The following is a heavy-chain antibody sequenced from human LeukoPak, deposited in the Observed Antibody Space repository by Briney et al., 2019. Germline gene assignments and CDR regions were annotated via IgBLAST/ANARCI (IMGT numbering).Heavy chain of an antibody. CDR2: ISGSADST. Sequence: GGSLRLSCAASGFTFSTYAMSWVRQAPGKGKEWVSGISGSADSTYYADALKGRFTISRDNSNNTLYLQMYSLRAEDTAIYYCAKHGGGGSRSPLDYWGQGTLVTVSS. V-gene: IGHV3-23*01. CDR1: GFTFSTYA. D-gene: IGHD2-21*01. CDR3: AKHGGGGSRSPLDY. J-gene: IGHJ4*02.